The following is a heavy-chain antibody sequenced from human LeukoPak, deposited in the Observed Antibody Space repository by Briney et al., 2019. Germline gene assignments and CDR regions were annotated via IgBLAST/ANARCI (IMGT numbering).Heavy chain of an antibody. CDR2: IKSKTDGGTT. CDR3: TTPSLDCSINSCHGPFDY. J-gene: IGHJ4*02. V-gene: IGHV3-15*01. D-gene: IGHD2-2*01. Sequence: GGSLRLSCAASGFTFSNAWMSWVRHTPGKGLEWVGRIKSKTDGGTTDYAAPVKVRFTISRDDSKNTLYLQMNSLKTEDTAVYYCTTPSLDCSINSCHGPFDYWGQGTLVTVSS. CDR1: GFTFSNAW.